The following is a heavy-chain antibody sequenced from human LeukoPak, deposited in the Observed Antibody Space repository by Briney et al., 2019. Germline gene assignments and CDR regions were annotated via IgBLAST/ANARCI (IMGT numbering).Heavy chain of an antibody. CDR2: INHSGST. J-gene: IGHJ5*02. Sequence: PGGSLRLSCAASGFTFSDYYMSWIRQPPGKGLEWIGEINHSGSTNYNPSLKSRVTISVDTSKNQFSLKLSSVTAADTAVYYCARRRWFDPWGQGTLVTVSS. V-gene: IGHV4-34*01. CDR3: ARRRWFDP. CDR1: GFTFSDYY.